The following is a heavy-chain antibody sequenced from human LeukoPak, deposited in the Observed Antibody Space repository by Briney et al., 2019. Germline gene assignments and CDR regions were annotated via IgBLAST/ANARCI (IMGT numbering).Heavy chain of an antibody. V-gene: IGHV4-59*01. CDR1: GGSISSYY. Sequence: PSETLSLTCTVSGGSISSYYWSWIRQPPGKGLEWIGYIYYSGSTNYNPSLKSRVTISVDTSKNQFSLKLSSVTAADTAVYYCARVLSGVVVPAAIPGAYDYYGMDVWGQGTTVTVSS. CDR3: ARVLSGVVVPAAIPGAYDYYGMDV. CDR2: IYYSGST. J-gene: IGHJ6*02. D-gene: IGHD2-2*02.